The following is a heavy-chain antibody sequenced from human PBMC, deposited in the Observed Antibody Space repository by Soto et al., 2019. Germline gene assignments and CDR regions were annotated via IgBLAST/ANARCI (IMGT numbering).Heavy chain of an antibody. CDR3: VRDSGAKLSSS. CDR2: IVPIYRTA. Sequence: QVQLVQSGAEVKKAGSSVKVSCKASGGTFSSYRINWVRQAPGQGLEWVGGIVPIYRTADYAQKFQGRVTITADESARTSYMEMRSLKSQDTAVSYCVRDSGAKLSSSWGQGTLVTVSS. V-gene: IGHV1-69*01. J-gene: IGHJ4*02. CDR1: GGTFSSYR. D-gene: IGHD6-13*01.